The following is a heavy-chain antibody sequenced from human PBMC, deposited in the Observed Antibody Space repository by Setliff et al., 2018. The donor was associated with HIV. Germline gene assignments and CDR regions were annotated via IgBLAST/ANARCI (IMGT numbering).Heavy chain of an antibody. Sequence: SVKVSCKASGGTFSSYAISWVRQAPGQGLEWMGGIIPIFGTTNYAQKFQGRVTITTGESTSTAYMELSSLRSEDTAVYYCARGSCSGCYLSDYWGLGTLVTVSS. V-gene: IGHV1-69*05. CDR3: ARGSCSGCYLSDY. CDR1: GGTFSSYA. D-gene: IGHD6-19*01. J-gene: IGHJ4*02. CDR2: IIPIFGTT.